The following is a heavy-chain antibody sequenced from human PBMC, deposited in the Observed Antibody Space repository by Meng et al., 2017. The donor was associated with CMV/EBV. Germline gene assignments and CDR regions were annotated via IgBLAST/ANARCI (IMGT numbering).Heavy chain of an antibody. CDR1: GGSLSSYY. Sequence: QVQLQESGPGLVKPSXXLPLPCTVSGGSLSSYYWCWIRQPAGKGLEWIGRIYTSGSTNYNPSLKSRVTMSVDTSKNQFSLKLSSVTAADTAAYYCARDVTGITDRFDPWGQGTLVTVSS. V-gene: IGHV4-4*07. J-gene: IGHJ5*02. CDR3: ARDVTGITDRFDP. D-gene: IGHD1-20*01. CDR2: IYTSGST.